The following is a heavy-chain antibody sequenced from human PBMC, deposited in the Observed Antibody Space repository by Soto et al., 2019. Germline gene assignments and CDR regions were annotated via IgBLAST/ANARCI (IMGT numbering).Heavy chain of an antibody. Sequence: AETLSLTCTVFGTSFIGTGFHWAGIRPPPGKGLEWIGSIYYGGTDNYSPSLKSRHAIDVDTNKNQFALRLRSGTAADTAVYYCATRSGDYVGWFDPWGQGTRVTVSS. J-gene: IGHJ5*02. D-gene: IGHD4-17*01. CDR3: ATRSGDYVGWFDP. CDR2: IYYGGTD. V-gene: IGHV4-39*01. CDR1: GTSFIGTGFH.